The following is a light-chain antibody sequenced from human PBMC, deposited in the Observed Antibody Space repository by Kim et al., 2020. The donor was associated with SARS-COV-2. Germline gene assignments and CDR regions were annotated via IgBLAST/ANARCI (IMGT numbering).Light chain of an antibody. V-gene: IGLV3-19*01. Sequence: SSELTQDPAVSVALGQTVRITCQGDSLRSYYASWYQQKPGQAPVVVIYGKSNRLSGIPDRFSGSNSGDTASLTITGAQAEDEADYYCNSRDSSTNHLVFGGGTKLNVL. CDR1: SLRSYY. CDR2: GKS. CDR3: NSRDSSTNHLV. J-gene: IGLJ2*01.